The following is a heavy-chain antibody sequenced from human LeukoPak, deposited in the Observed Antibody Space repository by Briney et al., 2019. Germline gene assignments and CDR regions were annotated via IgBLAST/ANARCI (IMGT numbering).Heavy chain of an antibody. D-gene: IGHD6-19*01. Sequence: GASVKVSCKASGYTFTSYGISWVRQAPGQGLEWMGWISAYNGNTNYAQKLQGRVTMTTDTSTSTAYMELRSLRSDDTAVYYCARVRQWLVNGYWFDPRGQGTLVTVSS. CDR3: ARVRQWLVNGYWFDP. V-gene: IGHV1-18*01. CDR2: ISAYNGNT. CDR1: GYTFTSYG. J-gene: IGHJ5*02.